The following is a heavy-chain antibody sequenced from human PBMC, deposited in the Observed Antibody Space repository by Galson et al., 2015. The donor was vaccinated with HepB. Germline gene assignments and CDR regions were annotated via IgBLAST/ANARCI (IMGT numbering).Heavy chain of an antibody. D-gene: IGHD3-22*01. J-gene: IGHJ3*02. Sequence: PRLSCAASGFTFSSYAMHWVRQAPGKGLEWVAVISYDGSNKYYADSVKGRFTISRDNSKNALYLQMNSLRAEDTAVYYCARAGVSGYHHDAFDIWGQGTMVTVSS. CDR3: ARAGVSGYHHDAFDI. CDR1: GFTFSSYA. CDR2: ISYDGSNK. V-gene: IGHV3-30-3*01.